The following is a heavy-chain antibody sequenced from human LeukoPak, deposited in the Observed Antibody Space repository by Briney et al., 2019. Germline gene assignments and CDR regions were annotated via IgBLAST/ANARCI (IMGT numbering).Heavy chain of an antibody. CDR1: GGSFSGYY. J-gene: IGHJ4*02. CDR2: INHSGST. CDR3: ARAPGGVVTATFDY. V-gene: IGHV4-34*01. Sequence: SETLSLTCAVYGGSFSGYYWSWIRQPPGKGLEWIGEINHSGSTNYNPSLKSRVTISVDTSKNQFSLKLSSVTAADTAVYYCARAPGGVVTATFDYWGRGTLVTVSS. D-gene: IGHD2-21*02.